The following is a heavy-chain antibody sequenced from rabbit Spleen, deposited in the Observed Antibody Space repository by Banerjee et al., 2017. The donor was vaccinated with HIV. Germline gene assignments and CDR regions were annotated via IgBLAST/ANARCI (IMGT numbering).Heavy chain of an antibody. J-gene: IGHJ4*01. CDR1: GFSFSDRDV. CDR3: ARDLAGAIGWNFYL. V-gene: IGHV1S40*01. CDR2: INTATGKP. D-gene: IGHD4-1*01. Sequence: QSLEESGGGLVKPGASLTLTCKASGFSFSDRDVMCWVRQAPGKGLEWIACINTATGKPVYATWAKGRFAIAAAWSSTVTLQMTSLTAADTATYFCARDLAGAIGWNFYLWGPGTLVTVS.